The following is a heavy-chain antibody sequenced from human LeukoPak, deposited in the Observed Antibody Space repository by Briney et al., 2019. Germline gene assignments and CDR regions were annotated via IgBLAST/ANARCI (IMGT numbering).Heavy chain of an antibody. D-gene: IGHD5-18*01. J-gene: IGHJ4*02. Sequence: GGSLRLSCAASGLTFSDYYMSWIRQAPGKGLEWISYISSSTGSIYYAGSLRGRFTISRDNAKTTLYLQMNSLGDEDTAVYYCARVGGDTAPYDHWGQGTLVTVSS. CDR3: ARVGGDTAPYDH. CDR1: GLTFSDYY. V-gene: IGHV3-11*01. CDR2: ISSSTGSI.